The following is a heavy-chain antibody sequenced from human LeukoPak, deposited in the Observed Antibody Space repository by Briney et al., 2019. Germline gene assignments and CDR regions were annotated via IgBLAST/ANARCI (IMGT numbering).Heavy chain of an antibody. Sequence: PSETLSLTCTVSGGSISTYYWSCFRPPPGKGLEWIGYIYYSGGTNYNPSLKSRVTISVDTSKNQFSLKLSSVTAADTAVYYCARADYGGNSEYFHHWGQGTLVTVSS. D-gene: IGHD4-23*01. CDR1: GGSISTYY. CDR2: IYYSGGT. CDR3: ARADYGGNSEYFHH. J-gene: IGHJ1*01. V-gene: IGHV4-59*01.